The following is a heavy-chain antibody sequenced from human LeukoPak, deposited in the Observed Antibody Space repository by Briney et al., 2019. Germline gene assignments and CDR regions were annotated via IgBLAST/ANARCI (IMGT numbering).Heavy chain of an antibody. CDR2: IYYSGST. CDR3: ARGPYTSLIVLMVYAPTGGWFDP. J-gene: IGHJ5*02. V-gene: IGHV4-39*07. D-gene: IGHD2-8*01. Sequence: SETLSLTCTVSGGSISSSSYYWGWIRQPPGKGLEWIGSIYYSGSTYYNPSLKSRVTISVDTSKNQFSLKLSSVTAADTAVYYCARGPYTSLIVLMVYAPTGGWFDPWGQGTLVTVSS. CDR1: GGSISSSSYY.